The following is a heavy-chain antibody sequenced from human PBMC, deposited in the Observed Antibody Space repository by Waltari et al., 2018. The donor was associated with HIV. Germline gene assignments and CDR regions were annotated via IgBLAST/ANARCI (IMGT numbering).Heavy chain of an antibody. Sequence: QLHLQESGPGLVKPSETLALTCTVSGGSITRNDFYRAWIRQPPGKGLEWIGLMYNSGTTDYNPSLKSRVSMSRDTSKNRFSLRLHSVTAADTAIYYCARRGDGFNQHARLDHWGPGTLVTVSS. J-gene: IGHJ4*02. CDR2: MYNSGTT. V-gene: IGHV4-39*01. CDR1: GGSITRNDFY. D-gene: IGHD2-2*01. CDR3: ARRGDGFNQHARLDH.